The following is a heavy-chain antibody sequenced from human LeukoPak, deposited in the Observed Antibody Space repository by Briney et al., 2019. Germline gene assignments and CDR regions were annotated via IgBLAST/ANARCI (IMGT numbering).Heavy chain of an antibody. CDR1: GFTSTNYG. V-gene: IGHV3-21*01. D-gene: IGHD2-21*02. CDR2: ISSSSSYI. J-gene: IGHJ4*02. CDR3: ARDGRCGGDCYAS. Sequence: PGRSLRLSCAASGFTSTNYGMHWVRQAPGKGLEWVSIISSSSSYIYYADSVKGRFTISRDNAKNALYLQMNSLRVEDTAVYYCARDGRCGGDCYASWGQGTLVTVSS.